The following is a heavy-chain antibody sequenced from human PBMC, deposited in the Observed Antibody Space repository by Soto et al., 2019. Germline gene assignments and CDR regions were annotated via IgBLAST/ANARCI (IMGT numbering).Heavy chain of an antibody. CDR3: ARGTAMVGFDY. D-gene: IGHD5-18*01. CDR2: TYYRSKWYN. CDR1: GGSVSSNSAA. Sequence: LQTLPLTGASSGGSVSSNSAAWNWIRPSPSRGLEWLGRTYYRSKWYNDYAVSVKSRITINPDTSKNQFSLQLNSVTPEDTAVYYCARGTAMVGFDYWGQGTLVTVSS. V-gene: IGHV6-1*01. J-gene: IGHJ4*02.